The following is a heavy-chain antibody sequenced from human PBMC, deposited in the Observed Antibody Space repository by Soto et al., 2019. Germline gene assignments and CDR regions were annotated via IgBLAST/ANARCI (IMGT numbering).Heavy chain of an antibody. CDR1: GLRATTNS. V-gene: IGHV3-53*01. Sequence: EVQLVESGGALIQPGGSLRLSCAASGLRATTNSMTWVRQAPGRGRDGVSIIYSGGSTPHADSVKGRFTVSRDSSKNTLYLQMNSLRADDTAVYYCARGRAYSQYWSGYYNDYWGQGTLVTVSS. CDR2: IYSGGST. CDR3: ARGRAYSQYWSGYYNDY. D-gene: IGHD3-3*01. J-gene: IGHJ4*02.